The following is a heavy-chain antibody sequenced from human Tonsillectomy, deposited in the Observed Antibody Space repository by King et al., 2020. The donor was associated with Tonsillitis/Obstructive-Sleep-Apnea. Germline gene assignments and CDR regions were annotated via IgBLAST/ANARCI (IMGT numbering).Heavy chain of an antibody. Sequence: VQLVESGGGVVQPGRSLRLSCAASGFTFSSYAIHWVRQAPGKGLEWVAVISYDGSNKYYADSVKGRFTFSRDNSKNTLYLQMYSLRAEDTAVYYCACERIYGSSGYADTFDIWGQGTVVTVSS. CDR3: ACERIYGSSGYADTFDI. D-gene: IGHD3-22*01. CDR1: GFTFSSYA. V-gene: IGHV3-30*04. J-gene: IGHJ3*02. CDR2: ISYDGSNK.